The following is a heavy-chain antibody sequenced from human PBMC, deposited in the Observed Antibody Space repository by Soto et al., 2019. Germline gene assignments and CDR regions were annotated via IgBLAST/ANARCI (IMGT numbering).Heavy chain of an antibody. CDR2: IRNKANSYTT. J-gene: IGHJ5*02. CDR3: ASSCLSPSES. CDR1: GFTFSDHY. D-gene: IGHD2-15*01. Sequence: EVQLVESGGGLVQPGGSLRLSCAASGFTFSDHYMDWVRQAPGKGLEWVGRIRNKANSYTTEYAASVKGRFTFSRDDSKNSLYLQMNSLKTEDAAVYYGASSCLSPSESWGQGTLVTVSS. V-gene: IGHV3-72*01.